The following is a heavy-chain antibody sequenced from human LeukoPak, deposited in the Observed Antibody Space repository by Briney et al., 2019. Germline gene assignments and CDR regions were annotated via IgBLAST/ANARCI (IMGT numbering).Heavy chain of an antibody. Sequence: GGSLRLSCAASGFTFNSYWMSWVRQAPGKGLEWVANIKQDGSEKYYVDSVKGRFAISRDNAKNSLYLQMNSLRAEDTAVYYCARGIGERSSTSGNYFDYWGQGTLVTVSS. J-gene: IGHJ4*02. V-gene: IGHV3-7*01. CDR1: GFTFNSYW. CDR3: ARGIGERSSTSGNYFDY. D-gene: IGHD2-2*01. CDR2: IKQDGSEK.